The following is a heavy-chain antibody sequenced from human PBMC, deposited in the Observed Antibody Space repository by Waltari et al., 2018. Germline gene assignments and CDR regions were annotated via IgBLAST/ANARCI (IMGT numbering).Heavy chain of an antibody. CDR2: IYTSGSA. CDR3: AREEGYSNPMIY. D-gene: IGHD4-4*01. Sequence: QVQLQESGPGLVKPSQPLSLPCTVSGASISSGTYYWSWIRQPAGKGLEWIGRIYTSGSADYNSSLKGRVTISLDTSQSHFSLKLTSVTAADTAVYYCAREEGYSNPMIYWGQGILVTVSS. V-gene: IGHV4-61*02. CDR1: GASISSGTYY. J-gene: IGHJ4*02.